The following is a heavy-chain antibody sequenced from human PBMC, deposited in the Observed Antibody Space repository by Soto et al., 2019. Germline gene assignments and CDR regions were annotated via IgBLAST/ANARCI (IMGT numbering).Heavy chain of an antibody. V-gene: IGHV3-11*05. CDR2: ISNSSSYT. D-gene: IGHD3-16*01. CDR1: GFTFSDHY. J-gene: IGHJ5*01. Sequence: GGSLRLSCVASGFTFSDHYMTWIRQAPGKGLEWLSYISNSSSYTNYADAVKGRFTISRDNSKYTLYLQMNSLRAEDTAVYACVKGGWLDFWGQGTLVTVSS. CDR3: VKGGWLDF.